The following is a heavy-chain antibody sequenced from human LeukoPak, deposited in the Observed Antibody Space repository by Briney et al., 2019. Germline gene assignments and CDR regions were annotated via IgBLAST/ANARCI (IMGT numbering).Heavy chain of an antibody. J-gene: IGHJ4*02. V-gene: IGHV3-7*04. Sequence: GGSLRHSCSASGFTFSSYWMSWVRQAPGKGLEWVANIKQDGSEKYYVDSVKGRFTISRDNAKNSLYLQMNSLRAEDTAAYYCARGCSGWFEDGFDYWGQGTLVTVSS. CDR2: IKQDGSEK. CDR1: GFTFSSYW. CDR3: ARGCSGWFEDGFDY. D-gene: IGHD6-19*01.